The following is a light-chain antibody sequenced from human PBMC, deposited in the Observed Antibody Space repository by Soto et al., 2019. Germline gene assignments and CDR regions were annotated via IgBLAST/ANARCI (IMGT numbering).Light chain of an antibody. CDR1: STDIGGYDF. J-gene: IGLJ2*01. V-gene: IGLV2-8*01. Sequence: QSALTQPPSASGSPGQSVTISCSGTSTDIGGYDFVSWYQQQPGKAPRLLIYAVYKRPAGVPDRFSGSKSGNTASLTVSGLQDEDEADYYCASFARSQDPCVVFGGGTKLTVL. CDR2: AVY. CDR3: ASFARSQDPCVV.